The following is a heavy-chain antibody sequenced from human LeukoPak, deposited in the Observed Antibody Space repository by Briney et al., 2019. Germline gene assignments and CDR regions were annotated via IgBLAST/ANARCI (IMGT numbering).Heavy chain of an antibody. D-gene: IGHD5-18*01. V-gene: IGHV3-21*04. CDR2: ISRTTRYI. CDR3: AKNGGYSYGLYYFDY. Sequence: TGGSLRLSCAASGFTFSSYWMSWVRQAPGKGLEWVSSISRTTRYIYYADSLKGRFTISRDNSKNTVHLQMDSLRAEDSAVYYCAKNGGYSYGLYYFDYWGQGTLVTVSS. CDR1: GFTFSSYW. J-gene: IGHJ4*02.